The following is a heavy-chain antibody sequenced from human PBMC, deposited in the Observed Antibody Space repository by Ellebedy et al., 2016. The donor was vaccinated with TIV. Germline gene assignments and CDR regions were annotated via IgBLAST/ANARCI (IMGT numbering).Heavy chain of an antibody. CDR2: IKHDGSEK. V-gene: IGHV3-7*03. D-gene: IGHD1-1*01. Sequence: GESLKISCAASGFTFSNYWMSWVRQAPGKGLEWVADIKHDGSEKANMDSVTGRFTVARDNAKNSLYLQMDSLRVDDTARYYCGSSVRGTVGYWGQGTLVTVSS. J-gene: IGHJ4*02. CDR1: GFTFSNYW. CDR3: GSSVRGTVGY.